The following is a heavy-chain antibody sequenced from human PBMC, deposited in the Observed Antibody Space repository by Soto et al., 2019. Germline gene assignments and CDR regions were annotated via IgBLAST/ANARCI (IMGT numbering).Heavy chain of an antibody. CDR2: FNPNSGDT. J-gene: IGHJ4*02. D-gene: IGHD6-19*01. CDR3: AREASAVISLDY. V-gene: IGHV1-2*02. CDR1: GYICTAYS. Sequence: GSVKVSFKASGYICTAYSMHWVRQAPGQGLEWVGWFNPNSGDTIYAQKFQGRVTLTGDTSISTAYMELYSLTSDDTAVYYCAREASAVISLDYWGQGTLVTVSS.